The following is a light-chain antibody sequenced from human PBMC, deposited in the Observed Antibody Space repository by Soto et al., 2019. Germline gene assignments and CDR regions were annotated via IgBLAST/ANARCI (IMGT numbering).Light chain of an antibody. J-gene: IGKJ1*01. CDR3: QQYNNWWT. CDR1: QSVSSS. Sequence: VMTQSPAPLSVSPGERATLSCRASQSVSSSLAWYQQKPGQAPRLLIYGASTRATGIPARFSGSGSGTEFTLTISSLQSEDFAVYYCQQYNNWWTFGQGTKVQIK. V-gene: IGKV3-15*01. CDR2: GAS.